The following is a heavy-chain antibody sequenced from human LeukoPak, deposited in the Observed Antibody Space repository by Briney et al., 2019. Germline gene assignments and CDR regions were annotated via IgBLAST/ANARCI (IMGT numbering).Heavy chain of an antibody. D-gene: IGHD3-16*01. CDR3: AKDHYDSYFFYFDY. CDR1: GFTFSSYG. Sequence: GGSLRLSCAASGFTFSSYGMSWVRQAPGKGLEWVSAISGSGGSTYYADSVKGRFTISRDNSKNTLYLQMNSLRAEDTAVYYCAKDHYDSYFFYFDYWGQGTLVTVSS. CDR2: ISGSGGST. V-gene: IGHV3-23*01. J-gene: IGHJ4*02.